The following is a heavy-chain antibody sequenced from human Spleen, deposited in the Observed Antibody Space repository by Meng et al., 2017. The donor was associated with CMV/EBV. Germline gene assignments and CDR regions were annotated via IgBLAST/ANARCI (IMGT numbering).Heavy chain of an antibody. CDR2: ISHSGST. J-gene: IGHJ4*02. D-gene: IGHD6-13*01. CDR1: GGSFSGYY. V-gene: IGHV4-34*01. CDR3: ASIAAAGTAIVY. Sequence: QVRLPQWGAGLLKPSETLSLTGAVYGGSFSGYYWSWIRQPPGKGLEWIGEISHSGSTNYNPSLKSRVTISVDTSKNQFSLKLSSVTAADTAVYYCASIAAAGTAIVYWGQGTLVTVSS.